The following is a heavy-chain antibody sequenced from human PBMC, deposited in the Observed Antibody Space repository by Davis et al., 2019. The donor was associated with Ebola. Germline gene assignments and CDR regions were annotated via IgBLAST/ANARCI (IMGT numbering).Heavy chain of an antibody. CDR2: IYPGDSDT. V-gene: IGHV5-51*01. D-gene: IGHD1-26*01. CDR3: ARQESIVGATGLDY. Sequence: GGSLRLSCKGSGYYFTSYWISWVRQMPGKGLEWMGIIYPGDSDTRYSPSFQGQVTISVDKSISTAYLQWSSLKASDTAMYYCARQESIVGATGLDYWGQGTLVIVSS. J-gene: IGHJ4*02. CDR1: GYYFTSYW.